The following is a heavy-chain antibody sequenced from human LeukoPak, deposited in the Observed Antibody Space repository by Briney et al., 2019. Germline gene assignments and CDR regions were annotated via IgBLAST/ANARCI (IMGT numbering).Heavy chain of an antibody. CDR1: GFTFSSYD. CDR2: ISVNGGST. D-gene: IGHD2-15*01. J-gene: IGHJ6*02. CDR3: ARRYLGYCSGGSCPLNYYGMDV. V-gene: IGHV3-23*01. Sequence: GGSLRLSCAASGFTFSSYDMSWVRQAPGKGLEWVSSISVNGGSTFYADSVKGRFTISRDNSKNTLYLQLNSLRAEDTAVYYCARRYLGYCSGGSCPLNYYGMDVWGQGTTVTVSS.